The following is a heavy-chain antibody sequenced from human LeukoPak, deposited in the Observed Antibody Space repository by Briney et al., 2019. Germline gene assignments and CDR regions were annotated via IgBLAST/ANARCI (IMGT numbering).Heavy chain of an antibody. J-gene: IGHJ4*02. D-gene: IGHD6-19*01. CDR3: ATRHSSGSN. CDR2: IYSGGIT. Sequence: GGSLRLSCAASGFTVTTNYMSWVRQAPGKGLEWVSVIYSGGITYYADSVKGRFTISRDSSKNTLYLQMNSLRVEDTAVYYCATRHSSGSNWGQGTLVTVSS. V-gene: IGHV3-66*02. CDR1: GFTVTTNY.